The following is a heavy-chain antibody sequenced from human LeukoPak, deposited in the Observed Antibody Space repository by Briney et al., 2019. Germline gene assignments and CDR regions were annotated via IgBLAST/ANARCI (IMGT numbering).Heavy chain of an antibody. Sequence: GGSLRLSCAASGFTFSSYWMTWVRQAPGKGLEWVANIKQDESEKYYVDSVEGRFTISRDNAKNSLYLQMNSLRVEDTAVYYCASAAATHQWAIDIWGQGTMVAVSS. D-gene: IGHD6-13*01. CDR3: ASAAATHQWAIDI. V-gene: IGHV3-7*01. CDR2: IKQDESEK. CDR1: GFTFSSYW. J-gene: IGHJ3*02.